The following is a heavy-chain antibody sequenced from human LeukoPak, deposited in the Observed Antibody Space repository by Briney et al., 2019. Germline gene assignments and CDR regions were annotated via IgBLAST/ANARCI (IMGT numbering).Heavy chain of an antibody. CDR3: ARDKYYYDSRMDY. Sequence: PGGSLRLSCAASGFTFSSYSMNWVRQAPGKGLEWFSSISSSSSYIYYADSVKGRFTISRDNAKNSLYLQMNSLRAEDTAVYYCARDKYYYDSRMDYWGQGTLVTVSS. J-gene: IGHJ4*02. CDR1: GFTFSSYS. V-gene: IGHV3-21*01. CDR2: ISSSSSYI. D-gene: IGHD3-22*01.